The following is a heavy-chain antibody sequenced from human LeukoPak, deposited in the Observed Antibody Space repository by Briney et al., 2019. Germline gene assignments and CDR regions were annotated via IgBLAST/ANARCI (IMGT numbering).Heavy chain of an antibody. V-gene: IGHV3-23*01. CDR1: GFTFSSYA. CDR2: ISGSGGST. CDR3: AKEPLYYYDSSGYYPYYFDY. J-gene: IGHJ4*02. Sequence: HPGGSLRLSCAASGFTFSSYAMSWVRQAPGKGLEWVSAISGSGGSTYYADSVKGRFTISRDNSKNTLYLQMNSLRAEDTAVYYCAKEPLYYYDSSGYYPYYFDYWGQGTLVTVSS. D-gene: IGHD3-22*01.